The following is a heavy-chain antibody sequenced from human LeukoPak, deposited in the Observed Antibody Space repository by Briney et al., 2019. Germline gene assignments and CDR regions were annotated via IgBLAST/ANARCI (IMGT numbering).Heavy chain of an antibody. CDR3: ALITMVRGVIDSPFDY. CDR1: GGTFSSYA. Sequence: ASVKVSCKASGGTFSSYAISWVRQAPGQGLEWVGRIIPIFGTANYAQKFQGRVTITTDESTSTAYMELSSLRSEDTAVYYCALITMVRGVIDSPFDYWGQGTLVTVSS. V-gene: IGHV1-69*05. J-gene: IGHJ4*02. CDR2: IIPIFGTA. D-gene: IGHD3-10*01.